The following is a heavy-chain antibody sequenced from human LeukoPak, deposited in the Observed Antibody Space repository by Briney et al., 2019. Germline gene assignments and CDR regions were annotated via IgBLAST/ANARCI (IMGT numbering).Heavy chain of an antibody. CDR2: ISAYNGNT. Sequence: ASVKVSCKASGYTFTSYGISWVRQAPGQGLEWMGWISAYNGNTNYAQKLQGRVTMTTDTSTSTAYMELRSLRSDDTAVYYCARDVGGATSHYYGMDVWGQGTTVTVSS. CDR3: ARDVGGATSHYYGMDV. CDR1: GYTFTSYG. V-gene: IGHV1-18*01. J-gene: IGHJ6*02. D-gene: IGHD1-26*01.